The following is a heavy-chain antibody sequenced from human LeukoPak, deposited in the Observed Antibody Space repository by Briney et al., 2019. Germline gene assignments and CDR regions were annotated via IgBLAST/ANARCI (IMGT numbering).Heavy chain of an antibody. J-gene: IGHJ4*02. V-gene: IGHV1-46*01. D-gene: IGHD2-15*01. CDR2: INPSGGST. CDR3: ARDVEEYCSGGSCYSTFDY. CDR1: GYTFTSYY. Sequence: LVSVSCTASGYTFTSYYMHWVRQAPGQGLEWMGIINPSGGSTSYAQKFQGRVTMTRDMSTSTVYMELSSLRSDDTAVYYCARDVEEYCSGGSCYSTFDYWGQGTLVTVSS.